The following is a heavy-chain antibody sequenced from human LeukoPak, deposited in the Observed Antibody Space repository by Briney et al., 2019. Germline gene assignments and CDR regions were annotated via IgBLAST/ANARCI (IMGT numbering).Heavy chain of an antibody. CDR1: GFTFSDYY. V-gene: IGHV3-11*04. CDR3: AKRVVAAASWFDP. Sequence: GGSLRLSCAASGFTFSDYYMSWIRQAPGKGLEWVSYISSSGSTIYYADSVKGRFTISGDNAKNSLYLQMNSLRAEDTAVYYCAKRVVAAASWFDPWGQGTLVTVSS. J-gene: IGHJ5*02. CDR2: ISSSGSTI. D-gene: IGHD2-15*01.